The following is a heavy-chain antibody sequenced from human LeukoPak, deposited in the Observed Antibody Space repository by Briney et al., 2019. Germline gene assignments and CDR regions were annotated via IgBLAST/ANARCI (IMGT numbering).Heavy chain of an antibody. CDR2: IYSGGST. CDR3: ARICGGDCYDAFDI. V-gene: IGHV3-66*01. CDR1: GFTVSSNY. J-gene: IGHJ3*02. D-gene: IGHD2-21*02. Sequence: PGGSLRLSCAASGFTVSSNYMSWVRQAPGKGLEWVSVIYSGGSTYYADSVKGRFTISRDNAKNSLYLQMNSLRAEDTALYYCARICGGDCYDAFDIWGQGTMVTVSS.